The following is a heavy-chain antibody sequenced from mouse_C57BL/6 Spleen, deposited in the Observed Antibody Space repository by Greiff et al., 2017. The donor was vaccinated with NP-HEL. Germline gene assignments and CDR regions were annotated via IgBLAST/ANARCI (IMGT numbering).Heavy chain of an antibody. CDR3: AKRGYDGYPWFAY. Sequence: VQLKQSGGGLVKPGGSLKLSCAASGFTFSSYAMSWVRQTPEKRLAWVATISDGGSYTYYPDNVKGRFTISRDNAKNNLYLQMSHLKSEDTAMYYCAKRGYDGYPWFAYWGQGTLVTVSA. CDR1: GFTFSSYA. J-gene: IGHJ3*01. CDR2: ISDGGSYT. D-gene: IGHD2-3*01. V-gene: IGHV5-4*01.